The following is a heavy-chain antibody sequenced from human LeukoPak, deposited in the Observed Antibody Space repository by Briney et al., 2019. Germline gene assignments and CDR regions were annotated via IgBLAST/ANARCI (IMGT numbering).Heavy chain of an antibody. CDR2: IIPIFGTA. D-gene: IGHD3-10*01. V-gene: IGHV1-69*01. CDR1: GGTFSSYA. CDR3: AVYGSGSYEENNWFDP. J-gene: IGHJ5*02. Sequence: GASVKVSCKASGGTFSSYAISWVRQAPGQGLEWMGGIIPIFGTANYAQKFQGRVTITADESTSTAYMELSSLRSEDTAVYYCAVYGSGSYEENNWFDPWGQGTLVTVSS.